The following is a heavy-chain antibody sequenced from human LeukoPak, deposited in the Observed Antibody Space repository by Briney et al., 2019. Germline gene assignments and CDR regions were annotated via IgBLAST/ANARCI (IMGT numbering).Heavy chain of an antibody. J-gene: IGHJ4*02. D-gene: IGHD3-22*01. Sequence: SETLSLTCTVSGGSLSSYYWSWIRQPPGKGLEWIGYIYYSGSTNYNPSLKSRVTISLDTSKNQISLKLSSVTAADSAVYYCATYYYDSSGYPKFDYWGQGTLVTVSS. CDR1: GGSLSSYY. CDR2: IYYSGST. V-gene: IGHV4-59*01. CDR3: ATYYYDSSGYPKFDY.